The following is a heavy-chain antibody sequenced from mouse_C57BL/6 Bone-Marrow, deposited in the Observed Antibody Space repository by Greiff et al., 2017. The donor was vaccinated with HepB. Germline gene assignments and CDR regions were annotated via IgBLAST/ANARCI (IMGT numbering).Heavy chain of an antibody. CDR3: ARSGYYGSSTGFAY. J-gene: IGHJ3*01. V-gene: IGHV1-61*01. CDR2: IYPSDSET. D-gene: IGHD1-1*01. CDR1: GYTFTSYW. Sequence: VQLQQSGAELVRPGSSVKLSCKASGYTFTSYWMDWVKQRPGQGLEWIGNIYPSDSETHYNQKFKDKATLTVDKSSSTAYMQLSSLTSEDSAVYYCARSGYYGSSTGFAYWGQGTLVTVSA.